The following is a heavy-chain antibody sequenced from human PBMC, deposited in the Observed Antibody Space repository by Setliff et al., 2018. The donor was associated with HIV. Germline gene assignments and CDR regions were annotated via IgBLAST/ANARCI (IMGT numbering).Heavy chain of an antibody. CDR2: IRHKAYGGTA. Sequence: TGGSLRLSCTTSGFTFGVYAMTWVRQAPGKGLEWVGFIRHKAYGGTAEYDASVKGRFTISRDDSKSIVYLQMNSLKTDDTAVYYCTRDYYGSGSYDYWGQGTLVTVSS. CDR3: TRDYYGSGSYDY. D-gene: IGHD3-10*01. CDR1: GFTFGVYA. J-gene: IGHJ4*02. V-gene: IGHV3-49*04.